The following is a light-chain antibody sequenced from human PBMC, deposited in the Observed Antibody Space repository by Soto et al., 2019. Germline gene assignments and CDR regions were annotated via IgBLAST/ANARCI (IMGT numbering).Light chain of an antibody. V-gene: IGKV2-28*01. CDR1: QSLLHSNGYNY. J-gene: IGKJ3*01. Sequence: DIVMTRSPLSLPVTPGEPASISCRSSQSLLHSNGYNYLDWYLQKPGQSPQLLIYLGSNRSSGVPDRFSGSGSGTDFTLKISRVEAEDVGVYYCMQALLTRSTVGPGTKVDSK. CDR2: LGS. CDR3: MQALLTRST.